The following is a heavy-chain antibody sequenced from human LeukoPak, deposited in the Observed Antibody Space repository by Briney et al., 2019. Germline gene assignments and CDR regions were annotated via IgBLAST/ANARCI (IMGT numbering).Heavy chain of an antibody. CDR2: INHSGST. CDR3: ARLYGWFDP. Sequence: SETLSLTCTVSGGSISSYYWSWIRQPPGKGLEWIGEINHSGSTNYNPSLKSRVTISVDTSKNQFSLKLSSVTAADTAVYYCARLYGWFDPWGQGTLVTVSS. D-gene: IGHD3-10*01. CDR1: GGSISSYY. V-gene: IGHV4-34*01. J-gene: IGHJ5*02.